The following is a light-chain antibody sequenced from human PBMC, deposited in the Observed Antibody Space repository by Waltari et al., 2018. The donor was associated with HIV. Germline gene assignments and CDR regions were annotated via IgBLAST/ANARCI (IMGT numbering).Light chain of an antibody. Sequence: QSALTQPAYVSGSLGKSITISCTGASTTVGSYSLVSWYQNRPGQAPTLIIYDDSKRPLGISSRFSGSKSGNTASLTISGLQSEDEADYYCCSYGGDDTLVFGGGTKVTAL. CDR1: STTVGSYSL. CDR2: DDS. V-gene: IGLV2-23*01. CDR3: CSYGGDDTLV. J-gene: IGLJ3*02.